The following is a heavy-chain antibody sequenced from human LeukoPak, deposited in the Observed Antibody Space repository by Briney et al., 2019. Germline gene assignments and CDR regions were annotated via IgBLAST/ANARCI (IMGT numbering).Heavy chain of an antibody. D-gene: IGHD3-22*01. CDR1: GGSFSGYY. Sequence: SETLSLTCAVYGGSFSGYYWSWIRQPPGKGLEWIGEINHSGSTNYNPSLKSRVTISVDTSKNQFSLKLSSVTAADTAVYYCAREGPTYYYDXPDXFDIWGQGTMVTVS. CDR2: INHSGST. V-gene: IGHV4-34*01. CDR3: AREGPTYYYDXPDXFDI. J-gene: IGHJ3*02.